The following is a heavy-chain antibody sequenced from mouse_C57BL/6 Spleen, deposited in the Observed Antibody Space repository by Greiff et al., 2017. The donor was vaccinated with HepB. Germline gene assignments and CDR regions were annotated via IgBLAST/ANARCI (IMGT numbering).Heavy chain of an antibody. D-gene: IGHD2-4*01. V-gene: IGHV1-39*01. Sequence: VQLKQSGPELVKPGASVKISCKASGYSFTDYNMNWVKQSNGESLEWIGVINPNYGTTSYNQKFKGKATLTVDQSSSTAYMQLNSLTSEDSAVYYCARSGPYDYDGDRYYYAMDYWGQGTSVTVSS. CDR3: ARSGPYDYDGDRYYYAMDY. J-gene: IGHJ4*01. CDR1: GYSFTDYN. CDR2: INPNYGTT.